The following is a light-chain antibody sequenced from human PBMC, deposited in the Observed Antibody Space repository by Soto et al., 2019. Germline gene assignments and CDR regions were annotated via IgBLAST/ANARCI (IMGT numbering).Light chain of an antibody. V-gene: IGLV1-40*01. CDR3: QSYDSSLSGSV. Sequence: QSVLTQPPSVSGAPGQRVTISCTGSSSNIGAGYDVHWYQQLPGTAPKLLIYGNSNRPSGVPDRFSGSKSDTSASLAFTGLQAEDEADYYCQSYDSSLSGSVFGGGTQLTVL. CDR2: GNS. CDR1: SSNIGAGYD. J-gene: IGLJ7*01.